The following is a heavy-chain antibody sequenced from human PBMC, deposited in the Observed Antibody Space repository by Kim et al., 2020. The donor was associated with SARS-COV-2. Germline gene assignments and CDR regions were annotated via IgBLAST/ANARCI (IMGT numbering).Heavy chain of an antibody. CDR1: GFTFSNYA. D-gene: IGHD2-2*01. J-gene: IGHJ4*02. CDR2: ISDSGSGART. Sequence: GGSLRLSCAASGFTFSNYAMTWVRQAPGKGLEWVSAISDSGSGARTYYTDSVKGRFTISRDTSKNTLYLQMNSLRAGDTAIYYCAKTPCSSSCYYFDYWGQGTLVTVSS. V-gene: IGHV3-23*01. CDR3: AKTPCSSSCYYFDY.